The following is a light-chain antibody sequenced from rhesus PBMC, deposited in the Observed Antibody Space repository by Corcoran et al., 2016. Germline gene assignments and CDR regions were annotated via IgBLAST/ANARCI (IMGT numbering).Light chain of an antibody. CDR2: KAS. CDR1: ESVSVIGIAL. J-gene: IGKJ1*01. V-gene: IGKV7-13*01. Sequence: DIVLTQSPASLAVSPGQRATITCRASESVSVIGIALIHWYQQKPGQPHKSLIYKASNTDTGVPPRFSGSGSGTEFTLTINPVEADDAADYYCLQTKNSPWTFGQGTKVEIK. CDR3: LQTKNSPWT.